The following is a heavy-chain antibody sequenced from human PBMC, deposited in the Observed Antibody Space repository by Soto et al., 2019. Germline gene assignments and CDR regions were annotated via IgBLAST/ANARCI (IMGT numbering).Heavy chain of an antibody. CDR1: GFTFDDYT. J-gene: IGHJ4*01. V-gene: IGHV3-43*01. Sequence: HPGGSLRLSCAASGFTFDDYTMHWVRQAPGKGLEWVSLISWDGGATYYADSVKGRFTISRDNSKNSLYLRMNSLRTEDTALYYCAKGGGSGWPTKPYFNYWGQGTLVTVSS. D-gene: IGHD6-19*01. CDR2: ISWDGGAT. CDR3: AKGGGSGWPTKPYFNY.